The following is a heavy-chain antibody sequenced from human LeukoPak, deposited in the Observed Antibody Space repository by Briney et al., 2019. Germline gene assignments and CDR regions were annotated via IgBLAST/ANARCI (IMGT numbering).Heavy chain of an antibody. V-gene: IGHV3-53*01. J-gene: IGHJ3*02. D-gene: IGHD5-12*01. CDR1: GFTFSSYG. Sequence: GGSLRLSCAASGFTFSSYGMHWVRQAPGKGLEWVSVIYSGGSTYYADSVKGRFTISRDNSKNTLYLQMNSLRAEDTAVYYCARANIVATIIDAFDIWGQGTMVTVSS. CDR3: ARANIVATIIDAFDI. CDR2: IYSGGST.